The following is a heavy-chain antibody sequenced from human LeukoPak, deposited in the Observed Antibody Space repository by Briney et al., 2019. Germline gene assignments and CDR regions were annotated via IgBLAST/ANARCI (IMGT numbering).Heavy chain of an antibody. V-gene: IGHV1-18*01. Sequence: ASVKVSCKPSGYTLTIVGISWVRQAPGQGLEWMGWISAYNGNTNYAQKLQGRVTMTTDTSTSTAYMDLKSLRSDDTALYYCARERAGATTPYDYWVQGTLATVSS. CDR1: GYTLTIVG. CDR3: ARERAGATTPYDY. D-gene: IGHD1-26*01. CDR2: ISAYNGNT. J-gene: IGHJ4*02.